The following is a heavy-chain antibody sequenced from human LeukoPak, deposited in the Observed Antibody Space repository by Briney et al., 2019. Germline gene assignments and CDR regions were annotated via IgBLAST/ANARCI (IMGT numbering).Heavy chain of an antibody. CDR1: GGTFISYT. Sequence: SVKVSCKASGGTFISYTIAWVRQAPGQGLEWLGGIIPLFGSANYAQKFQGRVTITADESTSTAYMELSSLRSEDTAVYYCATPPTGTTTTGEFYFDFWGQGTLVTVSA. J-gene: IGHJ4*02. V-gene: IGHV1-69*01. CDR2: IIPLFGSA. D-gene: IGHD1-1*01. CDR3: ATPPTGTTTTGEFYFDF.